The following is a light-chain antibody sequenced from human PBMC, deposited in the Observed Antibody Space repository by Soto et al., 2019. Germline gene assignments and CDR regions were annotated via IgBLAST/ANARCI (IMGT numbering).Light chain of an antibody. Sequence: ILMTQTPLSLSVTPGQPASISCKSSQSLLHITGETFLFWYLQKPGQSPQLLIYEVSTRVSGVPDRFSGSGSGTDFTLEISRVETDDVGIYYCMQGTQLPPTFGQGTRLEIK. V-gene: IGKV2-29*03. CDR1: QSLLHITGETF. CDR2: EVS. J-gene: IGKJ5*01. CDR3: MQGTQLPPT.